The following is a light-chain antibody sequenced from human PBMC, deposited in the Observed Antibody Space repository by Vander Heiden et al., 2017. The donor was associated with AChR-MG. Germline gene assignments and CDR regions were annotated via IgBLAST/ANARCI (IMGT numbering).Light chain of an antibody. V-gene: IGKV2-28*01. Sequence: DIVMTQSPLSLPVTPGEPASISCRSSQSLLHSNGYNYLDWYLQKPGQSPQLLIYLGSNRASGLPDRFSGSGSGTDFTLKISRVEAEDVGVYYCRQALQTPRTFGQGTKVEIK. CDR3: RQALQTPRT. CDR1: QSLLHSNGYNY. J-gene: IGKJ1*01. CDR2: LGS.